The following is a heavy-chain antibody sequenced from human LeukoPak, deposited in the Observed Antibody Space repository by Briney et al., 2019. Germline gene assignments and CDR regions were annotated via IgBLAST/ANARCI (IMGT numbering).Heavy chain of an antibody. V-gene: IGHV3-33*08. CDR2: IWYDGSNK. J-gene: IGHJ4*02. Sequence: GGSLRLSCAASGFTFSSYSMNWVRQAPGKGLEWVAVIWYDGSNKYYADSVKGRFTISRDNAKNTLYLQMNSLRAEDTAVYYCARDYGEGGYYFDYWGQGTLVTVSS. CDR3: ARDYGEGGYYFDY. CDR1: GFTFSSYS. D-gene: IGHD4-17*01.